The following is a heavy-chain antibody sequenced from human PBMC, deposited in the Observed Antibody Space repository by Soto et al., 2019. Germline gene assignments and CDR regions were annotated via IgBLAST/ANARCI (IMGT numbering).Heavy chain of an antibody. CDR2: IVVGSGNT. D-gene: IGHD3-9*01. J-gene: IGHJ4*02. CDR1: GFTFTSSA. V-gene: IGHV1-58*01. CDR3: AADPPNSYDILTGSPSGY. Sequence: AASVKVSCKASGFTFTSSAVQWVRQARGQRLEWIGWIVVGSGNTNYAQKFQERVTITRDMSTSTAYMELSSLRSEDTAVYYCAADPPNSYDILTGSPSGYWGQGTLVTVSS.